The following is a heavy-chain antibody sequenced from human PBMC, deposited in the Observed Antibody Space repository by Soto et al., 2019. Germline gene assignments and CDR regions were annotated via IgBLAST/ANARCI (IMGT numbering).Heavy chain of an antibody. CDR1: GFNFAAYT. V-gene: IGHV3-49*04. CDR3: SRSLAIDLDY. CDR2: IRRIAYGGTT. Sequence: GGSLRLSCSASGFNFAAYTMSWVRLTPGKGLEWVGFIRRIAYGGTTDHAASVKGRFTISRDDSRKIVYLQMSRLKIEDTAVYYCSRSLAIDLDYWGQGTLVTVSS. J-gene: IGHJ4*02.